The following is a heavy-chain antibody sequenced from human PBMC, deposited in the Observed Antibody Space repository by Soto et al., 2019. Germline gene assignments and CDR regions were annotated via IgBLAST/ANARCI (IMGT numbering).Heavy chain of an antibody. Sequence: SVKVSCKASGGTFSSYAISWVRQAPGQGLEWMGGIIPIFGTANYAQKFQGRVTITADESTSTAYMELSSLRSEDTAVYYCARDSDNPYCSGGSCASMDVWGQGTTVTVSS. CDR3: ARDSDNPYCSGGSCASMDV. CDR1: GGTFSSYA. CDR2: IIPIFGTA. D-gene: IGHD2-15*01. J-gene: IGHJ6*02. V-gene: IGHV1-69*13.